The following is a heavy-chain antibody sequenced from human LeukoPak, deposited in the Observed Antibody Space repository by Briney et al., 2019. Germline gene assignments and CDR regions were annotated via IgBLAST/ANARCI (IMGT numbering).Heavy chain of an antibody. CDR1: GFTFSSYA. CDR3: AKDGSVSYQLLPFDS. D-gene: IGHD1-26*01. V-gene: IGHV3-23*01. J-gene: IGHJ4*02. Sequence: SGGSLRLSCAASGFTFSSYAMSWVRQAPGKGLEWVLGISGSGDTTYFADSVKGRFTISRDNSKNTLYLQMNSLRAEDTAVYYCAKDGSVSYQLLPFDSWGQGTLVTVSS. CDR2: ISGSGDTT.